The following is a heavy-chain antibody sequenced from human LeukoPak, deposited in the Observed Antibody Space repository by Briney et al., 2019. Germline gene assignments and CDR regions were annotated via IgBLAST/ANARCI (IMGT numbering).Heavy chain of an antibody. D-gene: IGHD4-17*01. Sequence: ASVKVSCKASGYTFTGYYMHWVRQAPGQGLEWMGWINPNSGGTNYAQKFQGRVTMTRDTSISTAYMELSRLRSDDTAVYYCARSKYGDSNFDYWGQGTLVTVSS. V-gene: IGHV1-2*02. CDR1: GYTFTGYY. J-gene: IGHJ4*02. CDR2: INPNSGGT. CDR3: ARSKYGDSNFDY.